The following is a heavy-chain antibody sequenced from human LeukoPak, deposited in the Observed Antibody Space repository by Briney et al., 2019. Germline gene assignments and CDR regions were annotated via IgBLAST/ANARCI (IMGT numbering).Heavy chain of an antibody. CDR1: GGSISSYY. J-gene: IGHJ4*02. Sequence: SETLSLTCTVSGGSISSYYWSWIRQPPGKGLEWIGYIYYSGSTKYNPSLKSRVTISVDTSKNQLSLKLSSVTAADTAVYHCARADDYGDDNFDYWGQGTLVTVSP. CDR3: ARADDYGDDNFDY. V-gene: IGHV4-59*01. CDR2: IYYSGST. D-gene: IGHD4-17*01.